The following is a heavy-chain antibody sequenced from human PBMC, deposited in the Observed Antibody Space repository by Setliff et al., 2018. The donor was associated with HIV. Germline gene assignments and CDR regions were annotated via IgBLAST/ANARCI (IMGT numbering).Heavy chain of an antibody. CDR2: IYYSGST. V-gene: IGHV4-39*01. J-gene: IGHJ4*02. Sequence: PSETLSLTCPVSGYSISSNNYYWGWIRQPPGKGLEWIGSIYYSGSTYYNPSLKTRVTISVDTSKNQFSLKLSSVTAADTAVYYCASLTTDRFLEWLFVYWGQGTLVTVSS. CDR1: GYSISSNNYY. CDR3: ASLTTDRFLEWLFVY. D-gene: IGHD3-3*01.